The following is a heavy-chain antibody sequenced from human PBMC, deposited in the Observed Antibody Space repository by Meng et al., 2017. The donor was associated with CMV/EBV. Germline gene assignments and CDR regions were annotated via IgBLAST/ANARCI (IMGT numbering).Heavy chain of an antibody. D-gene: IGHD3-3*02. CDR3: ARGDVSAPPFPYYYGMDV. V-gene: IGHV3-7*01. CDR1: GFTFSSYW. CDR2: IKQDGSEK. J-gene: IGHJ6*02. Sequence: GGSLRLSCAASGFTFSSYWMSWVRQAPGKGLEWVANIKQDGSEKYYVDSVKGRFTISRDNAKNSLYLQMNSLRAEDTAVYYCARGDVSAPPFPYYYGMDVWGQGTTVTVSS.